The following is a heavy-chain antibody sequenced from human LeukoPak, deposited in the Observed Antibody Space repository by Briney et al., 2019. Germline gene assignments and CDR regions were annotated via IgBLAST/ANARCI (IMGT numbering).Heavy chain of an antibody. D-gene: IGHD4-17*01. V-gene: IGHV3-23*01. CDR2: LCGGGETT. Sequence: PGGSLRDSSVAPGYSFKNSITNSVPPTPGKGRGWGSSLCGGGETTYYADSAKGRFTISRDNSQNTLYLQMNSLRAEDTAVYYCARDYADYVGYFFFDYWGQGTLVTVSS. J-gene: IGHJ4*02. CDR1: GYSFKNSI. CDR3: ARDYADYVGYFFFDY.